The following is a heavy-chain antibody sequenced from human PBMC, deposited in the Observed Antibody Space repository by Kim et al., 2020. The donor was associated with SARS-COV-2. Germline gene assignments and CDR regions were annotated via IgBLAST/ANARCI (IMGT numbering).Heavy chain of an antibody. V-gene: IGHV3-30-3*01. CDR3: ARGIPYFDY. J-gene: IGHJ4*02. CDR2: GSNK. D-gene: IGHD5-18*01. Sequence: GSNKYSAESVKGRFTSARDHSKNTLYLQMNSRRAEDTAVYYCARGIPYFDYWGQGTLVTVSS.